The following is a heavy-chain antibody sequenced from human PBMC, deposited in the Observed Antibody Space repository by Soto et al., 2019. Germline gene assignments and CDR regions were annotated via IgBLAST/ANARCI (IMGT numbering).Heavy chain of an antibody. Sequence: GQSLKISCKGSGYSFTSYWIGWVRQMPGKGLEWMGIIYPGDSDTRYSPSFQGQVTISADKSISTAYLQWSSLKASDTAMYYCARLKRDGHNSSPLYYGGQGTLVTVSS. CDR1: GYSFTSYW. V-gene: IGHV5-51*01. J-gene: IGHJ4*02. D-gene: IGHD1-1*01. CDR2: IYPGDSDT. CDR3: ARLKRDGHNSSPLYY.